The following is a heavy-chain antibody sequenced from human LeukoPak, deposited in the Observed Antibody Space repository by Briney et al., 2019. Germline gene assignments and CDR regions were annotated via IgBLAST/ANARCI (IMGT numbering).Heavy chain of an antibody. Sequence: SETLSLTCSVSGGSISSGSYYWSWIRQPAGKGLEWIGRIYTSGSTNYNPSLKSRVTISVDTSKNQFSLKLSSVTAADTAAYYCARDLTIFGVVPHLYMDVWGKGTTVTVSS. V-gene: IGHV4-61*02. J-gene: IGHJ6*03. CDR3: ARDLTIFGVVPHLYMDV. CDR1: GGSISSGSYY. D-gene: IGHD3-3*01. CDR2: IYTSGST.